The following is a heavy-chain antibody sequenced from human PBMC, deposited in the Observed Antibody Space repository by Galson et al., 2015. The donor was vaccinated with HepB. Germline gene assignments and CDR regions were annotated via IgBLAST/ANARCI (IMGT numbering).Heavy chain of an antibody. CDR1: GGTFSSYA. V-gene: IGHV1-69*06. Sequence: SVKVSCKASGGTFSSYAISWVRQAPGQGLEWMGGIIPIFGTANYAQKFQGRVTITADKSTSTAYMELSSLRSEDTAVYYCARDGGIAVAGTFWFDPWGQGTLVTVSS. D-gene: IGHD6-19*01. J-gene: IGHJ5*02. CDR3: ARDGGIAVAGTFWFDP. CDR2: IIPIFGTA.